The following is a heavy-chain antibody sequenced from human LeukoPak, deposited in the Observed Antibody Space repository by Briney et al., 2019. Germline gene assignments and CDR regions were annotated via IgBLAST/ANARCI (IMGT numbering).Heavy chain of an antibody. CDR2: ISNSGVNT. CDR3: ARPNLGHDY. V-gene: IGHV3-11*01. J-gene: IGHJ4*02. D-gene: IGHD3-16*01. Sequence: SGGSLRLSCAASGFTFSDYYMSWIRQAPGAGLEWVSYISNSGVNTYYADSVKDRFTISRDNARNSLFLLMDNLRAEDTAVYYWARPNLGHDYWGQGTLVTVSS. CDR1: GFTFSDYY.